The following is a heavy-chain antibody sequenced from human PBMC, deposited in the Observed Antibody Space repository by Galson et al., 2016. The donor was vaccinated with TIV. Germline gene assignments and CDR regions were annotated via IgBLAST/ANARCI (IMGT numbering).Heavy chain of an antibody. Sequence: QSGAEVKKPGESLKISCKDSGYNFRSYWIAWVRQMPGEGFEWLGIIFPNDSDIRYSPYFRGLVTMSADKSTSTAYLQCSSLKASDTAMYYCARMSLLGALDVWGQGTMVIVSS. CDR3: ARMSLLGALDV. CDR2: IFPNDSDI. D-gene: IGHD3-16*01. J-gene: IGHJ3*01. V-gene: IGHV5-51*03. CDR1: GYNFRSYW.